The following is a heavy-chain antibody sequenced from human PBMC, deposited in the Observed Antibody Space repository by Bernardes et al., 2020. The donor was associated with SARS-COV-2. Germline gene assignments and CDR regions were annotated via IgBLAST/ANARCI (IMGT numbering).Heavy chain of an antibody. CDR1: GFTFSSYS. D-gene: IGHD2-21*02. Sequence: GGSLRLSCAASGFTFSSYSMSWVRQAPGKGLEWVSYISSSTSTIYYADSVKGRFTISRDNAKNSLYLQMNNLRDEDTAVYYCARDRGDPFRFWGQGTLVTVSS. CDR3: ARDRGDPFRF. V-gene: IGHV3-48*02. CDR2: ISSSTSTI. J-gene: IGHJ4*02.